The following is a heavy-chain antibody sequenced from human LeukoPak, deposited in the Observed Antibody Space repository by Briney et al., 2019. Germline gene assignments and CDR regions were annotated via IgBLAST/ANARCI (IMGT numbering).Heavy chain of an antibody. CDR1: GSSISTYY. J-gene: IGHJ5*02. V-gene: IGHV4-59*01. CDR2: IYYSGNT. CDR3: ARVQGQLLVEWFDP. Sequence: SETLSLTCTVSGSSISTYYWGWIRQPPGKGLEWIGHIYYSGNTRYNPSLKSRVTISVDTSKNQFSLKVSSVTAADTAVYYCARVQGQLLVEWFDPWGQGTLVTVSS. D-gene: IGHD6-13*01.